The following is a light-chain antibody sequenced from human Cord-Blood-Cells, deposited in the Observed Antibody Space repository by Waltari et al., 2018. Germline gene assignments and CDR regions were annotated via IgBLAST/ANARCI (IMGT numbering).Light chain of an antibody. J-gene: IGLJ1*01. CDR2: DVS. CDR3: CSYAGSYTYV. CDR1: SSDVGGYNY. Sequence: QSALTQPRSVSGPPGQSVTISCTGTSSDVGGYNYVSWYQQHPGKAPKLMIYDVSKRPSGVTDRFSGSKSGNTASLTISELQAEDEADYYCCSYAGSYTYVFGTGTKVTVL. V-gene: IGLV2-11*02.